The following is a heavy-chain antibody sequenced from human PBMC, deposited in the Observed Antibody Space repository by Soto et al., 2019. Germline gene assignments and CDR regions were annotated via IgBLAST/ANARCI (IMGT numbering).Heavy chain of an antibody. D-gene: IGHD5-12*01. CDR2: ISGRGDTI. CDR3: ALRRDGFTYYYCSALDV. J-gene: IGHJ6*02. V-gene: IGHV3-48*02. CDR1: GFTFSGYG. Sequence: GGSLRLSRTVSGFTFSGYGMNWVRQAPGKGLEWLSYISGRGDTIQYADSVKGRFTISRDNAKNSLSLQMNSLRDEDTAVYSCALRRDGFTYYYCSALDVWGQGTTVTVSS.